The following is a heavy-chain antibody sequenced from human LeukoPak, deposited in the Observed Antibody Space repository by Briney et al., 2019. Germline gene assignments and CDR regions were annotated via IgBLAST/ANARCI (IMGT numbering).Heavy chain of an antibody. CDR3: ATGYSSSWYRVY. CDR2: SKYDGSTA. D-gene: IGHD6-13*01. CDR1: GFTLKNYW. Sequence: GGSLRLSCETSGFTLKNYWMSWLRRAPGKGLEWVSRSKYDGSTAMYADSVKGRFTISRDNSKNTLYLQMNSLRAEDTAVYYCATGYSSSWYRVYWGQGTLVTVSS. J-gene: IGHJ4*02. V-gene: IGHV3-74*03.